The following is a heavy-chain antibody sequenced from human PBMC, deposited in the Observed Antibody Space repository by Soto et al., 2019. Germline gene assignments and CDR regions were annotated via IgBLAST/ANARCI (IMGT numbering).Heavy chain of an antibody. D-gene: IGHD6-19*01. J-gene: IGHJ4*02. V-gene: IGHV4-39*01. CDR3: ASPIAVAGLPIDY. CDR2: IYYSGST. CDR1: GGSISSSSYY. Sequence: SETLSLTCTVSGGSISSSSYYWGWIRQPPGKGLEWIGSIYYSGSTYYNPSLKSRVTISVDTSKNQFSLKLSSVTAADTAVYYCASPIAVAGLPIDYWGQGTLVTVSS.